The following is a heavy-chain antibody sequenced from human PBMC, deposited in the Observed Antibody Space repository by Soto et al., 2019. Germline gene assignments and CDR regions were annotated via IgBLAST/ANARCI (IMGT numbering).Heavy chain of an antibody. J-gene: IGHJ6*02. CDR1: GFTFSSYA. Sequence: PGGSLRLSCAASGFTFSSYAMSWVRQARGKGLEWVSAISGSGGSTYYADSVKGRFTISRDNSKNTLYLQMNSLRAEDTAVYYCAKGAGYYYYYGMDVWGQGTTVTVSS. CDR2: ISGSGGST. V-gene: IGHV3-23*01. CDR3: AKGAGYYYYYGMDV. D-gene: IGHD6-25*01.